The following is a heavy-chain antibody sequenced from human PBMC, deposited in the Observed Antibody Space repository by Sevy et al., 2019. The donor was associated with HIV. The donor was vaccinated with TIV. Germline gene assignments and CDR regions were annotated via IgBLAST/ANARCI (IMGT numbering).Heavy chain of an antibody. J-gene: IGHJ4*02. Sequence: GGSLRLSCAASGFTFSSYAMSWVRQAPGKGLEWVSAISGSGGSTYYADSVKGRFTISRDNSKNTLYLQMNSLRAEDTAVYYCAKGDDGIVVVPAANDYWGQGTLVTVSS. D-gene: IGHD2-2*01. V-gene: IGHV3-23*01. CDR2: ISGSGGST. CDR1: GFTFSSYA. CDR3: AKGDDGIVVVPAANDY.